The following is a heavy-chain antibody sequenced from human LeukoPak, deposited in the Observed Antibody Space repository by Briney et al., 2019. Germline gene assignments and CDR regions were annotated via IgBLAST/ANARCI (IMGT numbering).Heavy chain of an antibody. J-gene: IGHJ4*02. Sequence: PGGSLRLSCAAFGFRLSTYSMGWVRQAPGKGLEWVASLKEDGSEENYVESVKGRFTISRANAQNSLYLEMNNLRADDTAVYYCARALIVVVDYWGQGTLVTVSS. CDR2: LKEDGSEE. CDR3: ARALIVVVDY. CDR1: GFRLSTYS. D-gene: IGHD3-22*01. V-gene: IGHV3-7*03.